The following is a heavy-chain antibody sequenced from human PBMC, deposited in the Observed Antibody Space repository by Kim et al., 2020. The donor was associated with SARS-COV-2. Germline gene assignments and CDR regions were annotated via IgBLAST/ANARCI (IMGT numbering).Heavy chain of an antibody. CDR3: TRYIGGSTPAMDV. CDR2: TRNKENSYTT. CDR1: GFSLSDYY. Sequence: GGSLRLSCEVSGFSLSDYYIDWVRQAPGKGLEWAARTRNKENSYTTEYAASVEGRFTISRDHSKNLVYLQMNSLKTEDTAVYYCTRYIGGSTPAMDVWGQGTTVTVSS. V-gene: IGHV3-72*01. J-gene: IGHJ6*02. D-gene: IGHD1-26*01.